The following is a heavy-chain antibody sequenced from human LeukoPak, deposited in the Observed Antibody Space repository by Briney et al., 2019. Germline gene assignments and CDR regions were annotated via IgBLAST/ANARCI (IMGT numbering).Heavy chain of an antibody. J-gene: IGHJ6*03. V-gene: IGHV1-46*01. CDR2: INPSGGST. D-gene: IGHD3-3*01. Sequence: ASVKVSCKASGYTFTSYYMHWVRQAPGQGLEWMGIINPSGGSTSYAQKFQGRVTMTRDMSTSTVYMELSSLRSEDTAVYYCARDLGGTIFGVVTYYMDVWGKGTTVTVSS. CDR3: ARDLGGTIFGVVTYYMDV. CDR1: GYTFTSYY.